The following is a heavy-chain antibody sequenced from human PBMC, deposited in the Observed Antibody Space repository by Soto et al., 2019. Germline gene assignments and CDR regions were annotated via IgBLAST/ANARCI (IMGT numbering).Heavy chain of an antibody. CDR2: INHRGST. V-gene: IGHV4-34*01. D-gene: IGHD1-1*01. Sequence: SETLSLTCAVYGGSFSGYYWSWIRQPPRKGLEWIGEINHRGSTNDNPSLKSGVTISVETSKNKFPMKLSSVTAADTAVYYCASFQLRDAFDIWGQGTMVTVSS. J-gene: IGHJ3*02. CDR1: GGSFSGYY. CDR3: ASFQLRDAFDI.